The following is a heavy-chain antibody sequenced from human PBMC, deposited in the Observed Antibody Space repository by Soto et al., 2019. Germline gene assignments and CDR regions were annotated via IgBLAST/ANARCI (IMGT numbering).Heavy chain of an antibody. V-gene: IGHV1-18*01. CDR1: GYTFTSYG. CDR3: ARGRPWWELQRGVCYFDY. Sequence: ASVKVSCKASGYTFTSYGISWVRQAPGQGLEWMGWISAYNGNTNYAQKLQGRVTMTTDTSTSTAYMELRSLRSDDTAVYYCARGRPWWELQRGVCYFDYWGQGTLVTVSS. J-gene: IGHJ4*02. CDR2: ISAYNGNT. D-gene: IGHD1-26*01.